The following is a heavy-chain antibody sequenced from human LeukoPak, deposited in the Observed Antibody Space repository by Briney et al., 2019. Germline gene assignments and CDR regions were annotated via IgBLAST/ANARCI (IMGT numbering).Heavy chain of an antibody. CDR2: ISAYNGNT. V-gene: IGHV1-18*01. Sequence: ASVKVSCKTSCYTCTSYGISWVRQAPGQGLEWMGWISAYNGNTNYAQKLQGRLIITTDTSTSTAYMELRSLRSGDTAVYYCARDGDSSGYYPSVYWGERTLVTVSS. D-gene: IGHD3-22*01. CDR1: CYTCTSYG. J-gene: IGHJ4*02. CDR3: ARDGDSSGYYPSVY.